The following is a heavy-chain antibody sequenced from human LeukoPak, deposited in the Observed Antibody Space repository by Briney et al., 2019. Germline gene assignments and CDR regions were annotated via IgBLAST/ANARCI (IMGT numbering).Heavy chain of an antibody. CDR2: ISSSSSTI. J-gene: IGHJ4*02. D-gene: IGHD4-11*01. Sequence: GGSLRLSCAASGFTFSNYDMNWVRQPPGKGLEWVSYISSSSSTIYYADSVKGRFTISRDNAKNSLYLQMNSLRDEDTAVYYCASLRYYRNYIWGQGTLVTVSS. CDR1: GFTFSNYD. V-gene: IGHV3-48*02. CDR3: ASLRYYRNYI.